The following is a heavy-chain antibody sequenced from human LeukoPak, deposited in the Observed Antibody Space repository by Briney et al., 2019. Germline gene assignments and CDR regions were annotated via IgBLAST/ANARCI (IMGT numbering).Heavy chain of an antibody. D-gene: IGHD2-2*01. V-gene: IGHV4-39*01. CDR2: SHYNGDT. Sequence: SETLSLTCSVSGDSISSRSQDWDGLGQPPGKGREWIGASHYNGDTHDHPSRKSRITITVKTAEIQFSPNLPSLTAADTAIYYCARRPRHYAHFDDWGQGTLVTVSS. CDR3: ARRPRHYAHFDD. J-gene: IGHJ4*02. CDR1: GDSISSRSQD.